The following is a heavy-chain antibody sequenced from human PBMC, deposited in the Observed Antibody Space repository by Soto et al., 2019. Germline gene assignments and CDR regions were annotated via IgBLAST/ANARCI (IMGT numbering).Heavy chain of an antibody. D-gene: IGHD5-12*01. V-gene: IGHV1-58*01. CDR2: IVVGSGNT. CDR3: AAVKGGGYTID. CDR1: GFTFTSSA. Sequence: SVKVSCKASGFTFTSSAVQWVRQARGQRLEWIGWIVVGSGNTNYAQKFQERVTITRDRSTSTAYMELSSLRSEDTAGYHCAAVKGGGYTIDWGQGTLVTVAS. J-gene: IGHJ4*02.